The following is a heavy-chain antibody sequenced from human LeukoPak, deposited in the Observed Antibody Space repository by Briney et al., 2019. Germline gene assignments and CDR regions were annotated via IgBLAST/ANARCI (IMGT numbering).Heavy chain of an antibody. D-gene: IGHD2-15*01. V-gene: IGHV3-30*04. J-gene: IGHJ3*02. Sequence: GRSLRLSCAASGFTFSIYAMHWVRQAPGKGLEWVAVISYDGSNKYHADPVKGRFTISRDDSKNTLYLRMNSLSVEDTAVYYCARQGGMGAYDIWGRGTVVTVSS. CDR2: ISYDGSNK. CDR1: GFTFSIYA. CDR3: ARQGGMGAYDI.